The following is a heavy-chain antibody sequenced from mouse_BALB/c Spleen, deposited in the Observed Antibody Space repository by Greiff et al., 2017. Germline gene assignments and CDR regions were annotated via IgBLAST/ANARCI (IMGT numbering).Heavy chain of an antibody. V-gene: IGHV1S81*02. D-gene: IGHD2-3*01. CDR3: TRSRRIYEGHYFDY. CDR2: INPSNGGT. Sequence: QVQLQQSGAELVKPGASVKLSCKASGYTFTSYYMYWVKQRPGQGLEWIGEINPSNGGTNFNEKFKSKATLTVDKSSSTAYMQLSSLTSEDSAVYYCTRSRRIYEGHYFDYWGQGTTLTVSS. CDR1: GYTFTSYY. J-gene: IGHJ2*01.